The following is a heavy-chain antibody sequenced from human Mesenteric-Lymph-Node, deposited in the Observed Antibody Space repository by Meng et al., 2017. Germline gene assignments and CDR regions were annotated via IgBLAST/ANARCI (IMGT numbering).Heavy chain of an antibody. CDR3: AREGGSYEREGDY. D-gene: IGHD1-26*01. Sequence: GESLKISCAASGFTFSSYSMNWVRQAPGKGLEWVSSISSSSSYIYYADSVKGRFTISRDNAKNSLYLQMNSLRAEDTAVYYCAREGGSYEREGDYWGQGTLVTVSS. J-gene: IGHJ4*02. V-gene: IGHV3-21*01. CDR1: GFTFSSYS. CDR2: ISSSSSYI.